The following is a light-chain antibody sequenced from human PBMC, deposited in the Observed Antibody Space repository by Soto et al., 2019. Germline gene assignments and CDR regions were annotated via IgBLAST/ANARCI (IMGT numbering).Light chain of an antibody. V-gene: IGLV1-44*01. CDR1: SSNIGGNT. Sequence: QSALTQPPSASGTPGQRVTISCSGSSSNIGGNTVNWYQHLPGTAPKVLIYRSNERPSGVPDRFSGSKSGTSASLAISGLQAEDGADYYCGTWDDSLNGFVFGTGTKVTVL. CDR2: RSN. J-gene: IGLJ1*01. CDR3: GTWDDSLNGFV.